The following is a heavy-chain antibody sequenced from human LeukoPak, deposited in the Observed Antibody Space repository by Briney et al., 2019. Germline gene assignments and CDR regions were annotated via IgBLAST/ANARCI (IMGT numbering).Heavy chain of an antibody. CDR3: ARSPIVRYGYYYYYGMDV. CDR1: GGSISSGGYS. D-gene: IGHD4-17*01. V-gene: IGHV4-30-2*01. CDR2: IYHSGST. J-gene: IGHJ6*02. Sequence: PSGTLCLTCAVSGGSISSGGYSWGWIRPPQGKGLEGIGYIYHSGSTYYNPSLKSRVTISVDRSTNQFSLKLSSVTAADTAVYYCARSPIVRYGYYYYYGMDVWGQGTTVTVSS.